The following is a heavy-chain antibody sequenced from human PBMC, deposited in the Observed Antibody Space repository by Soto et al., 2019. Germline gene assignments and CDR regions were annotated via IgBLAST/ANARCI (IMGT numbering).Heavy chain of an antibody. J-gene: IGHJ6*02. V-gene: IGHV1-18*04. Sequence: ASVKVSCKASGYTFTSYGISWVRQAPGQGLEWMGWISAYNGNTNYAQKLQGRVTMTTDTSTSTAYMELRSLRSDDTAVYYCARDAVADDYYYYGMDVWGQGTTVTVSS. CDR1: GYTFTSYG. CDR3: ARDAVADDYYYYGMDV. D-gene: IGHD6-19*01. CDR2: ISAYNGNT.